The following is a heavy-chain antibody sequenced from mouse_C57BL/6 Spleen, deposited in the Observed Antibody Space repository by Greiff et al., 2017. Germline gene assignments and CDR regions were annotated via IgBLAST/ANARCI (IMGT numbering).Heavy chain of an antibody. CDR3: VRSSGYFEV. Sequence: QVHVKQPGAELVKPGASVKLSCKASGYTFTSYWMHWVKQRPGQGLEWIGMIHPNSGSTNYNEKFKSKATLTVDKSSSTAYMQLSSLTSEDSAVYYGVRSSGYFEVWGTGTTVTVSS. CDR2: IHPNSGST. V-gene: IGHV1-64*01. CDR1: GYTFTSYW. J-gene: IGHJ1*03.